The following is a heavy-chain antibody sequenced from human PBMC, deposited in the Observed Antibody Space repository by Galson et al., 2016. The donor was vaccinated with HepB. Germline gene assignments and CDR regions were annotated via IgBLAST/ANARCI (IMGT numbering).Heavy chain of an antibody. CDR2: ISTSSSPI. J-gene: IGHJ4*02. CDR1: AFPFNSYW. D-gene: IGHD1-7*01. CDR3: ARIIKTGTTSHFDY. V-gene: IGHV3-21*01. Sequence: LRLSCAASAFPFNSYWMSWVRQAPGKGLEWVSYISTSSSPISYRDSVKGRFTISRDNTKNSLYLQLNSLRAEDTAVYYFARIIKTGTTSHFDYWGQGTLVTVSS.